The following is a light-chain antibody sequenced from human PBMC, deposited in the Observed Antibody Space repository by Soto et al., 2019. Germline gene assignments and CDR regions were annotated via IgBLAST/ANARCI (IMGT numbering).Light chain of an antibody. J-gene: IGKJ2*01. V-gene: IGKV1-39*01. CDR2: AAY. CDR3: QQSYNTPYT. CDR1: QTINTY. Sequence: DIQMAQSPSSLSASVGDRVAITCRASQTINTYLNWYQHKPGIAPKVLIYAAYSLQSGVPSRFSGGGSGTDFTLTINSLQPEDSATYYYQQSYNTPYTFGQGTKLEIK.